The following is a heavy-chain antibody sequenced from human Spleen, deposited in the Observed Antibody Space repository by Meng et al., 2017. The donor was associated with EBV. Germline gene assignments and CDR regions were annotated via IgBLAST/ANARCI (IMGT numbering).Heavy chain of an antibody. V-gene: IGHV4-28*01. CDR1: GYSISSGYR. Sequence: VQAEEAGPGMGKPSDPLSAPCAVAGYSISSGYRWGWIRQPPGKGLEWIGYISYSGNTHYNPSRKSRVTMSIDTSKNQFSLNLSSVTAVDTAVYYCVRYNSGGNSRTFDYWGQGTLVTVSS. CDR2: ISYSGNT. D-gene: IGHD1-26*01. CDR3: VRYNSGGNSRTFDY. J-gene: IGHJ4*02.